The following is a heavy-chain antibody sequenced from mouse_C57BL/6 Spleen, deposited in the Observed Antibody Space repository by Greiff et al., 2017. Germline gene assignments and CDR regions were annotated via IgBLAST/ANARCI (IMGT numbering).Heavy chain of an antibody. D-gene: IGHD3-2*02. CDR3: ARETKTAQVFSFDY. Sequence: EVKVVESGGGLVKPGGSLKLSCAASGFTFSSYAMSWVRQTPEKRLEWVATISDGGSYTYYPDNVKGRFTISRDNAKNNRYLQMSHLKSEDTAMYYCARETKTAQVFSFDYWGQGTTLTVSS. CDR2: ISDGGSYT. CDR1: GFTFSSYA. J-gene: IGHJ2*01. V-gene: IGHV5-4*01.